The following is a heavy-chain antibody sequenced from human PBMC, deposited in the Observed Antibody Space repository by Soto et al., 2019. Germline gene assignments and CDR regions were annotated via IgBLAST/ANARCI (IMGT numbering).Heavy chain of an antibody. CDR3: AKAVAGYDAFDI. V-gene: IGHV3-23*01. CDR2: ISGRGGST. CDR1: GFTFSSYA. Sequence: EVQLLETGGGLVQPGGSLRLSCAASGFTFSSYAMSWVRQAPGKGLEWVSAISGRGGSTYYADSVKGRFTISRDNSKNTLYLQMNSLRAEDTAVYYCAKAVAGYDAFDIWGQGTMATVSS. D-gene: IGHD6-19*01. J-gene: IGHJ3*02.